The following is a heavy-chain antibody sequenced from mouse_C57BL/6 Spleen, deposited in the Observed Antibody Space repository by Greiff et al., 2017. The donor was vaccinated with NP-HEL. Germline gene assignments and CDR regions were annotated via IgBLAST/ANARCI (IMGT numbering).Heavy chain of an antibody. Sequence: QVQLQQPGAELVKPGASVKVSCKASGYTFTSYWMHWVKQRPGQGLEWIGRIHPSDSDTNYNQKFKDKATLTADKSSSTVYMELSRLTSEDSAVYFCARHEDPGFFAYWGQGTLVTVSA. CDR1: GYTFTSYW. V-gene: IGHV1-74*01. CDR3: ARHEDPGFFAY. CDR2: IHPSDSDT. J-gene: IGHJ3*01.